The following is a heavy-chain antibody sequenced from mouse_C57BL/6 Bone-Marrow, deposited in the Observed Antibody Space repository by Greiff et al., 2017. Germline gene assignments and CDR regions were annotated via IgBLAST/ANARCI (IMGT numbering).Heavy chain of an antibody. D-gene: IGHD1-1*01. Sequence: QVQLQQPGAELVRPGSSVKLSCKASGYTFTSYWMHWVKQRPIQGLEWIGNIDPSDSETHYNQKFKDKATLTVDKSSSTAYMQLSSLTSEDSAVYYCAKGFTTVVDYFGDWGQGTTLAV. CDR1: GYTFTSYW. V-gene: IGHV1-52*01. J-gene: IGHJ2*01. CDR2: IDPSDSET. CDR3: AKGFTTVVDYFGD.